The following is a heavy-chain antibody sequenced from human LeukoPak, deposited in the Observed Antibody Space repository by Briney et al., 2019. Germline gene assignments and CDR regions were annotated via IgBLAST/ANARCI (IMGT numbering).Heavy chain of an antibody. CDR3: AKDRSIGTYYTFDH. J-gene: IGHJ4*02. V-gene: IGHV3-23*01. D-gene: IGHD1-26*01. CDR1: GFTFNNYV. CDR2: ISASAAMT. Sequence: GGSLRLSCEASGFTFNNYVMTGVRQAPGKGREWVSSISASAAMTYYADSVKGRFTVSRDNSNNRLYLQMSGLTAADTAVYYCAKDRSIGTYYTFDHWGQGTLVTVSS.